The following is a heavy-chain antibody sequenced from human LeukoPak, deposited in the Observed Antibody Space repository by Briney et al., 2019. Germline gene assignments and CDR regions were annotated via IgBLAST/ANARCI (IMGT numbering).Heavy chain of an antibody. Sequence: SETLSLTCTVSGASVSSASYRSWIRQPPGKGVEWIAHIYNGVNTNYNPSLKSRVTISVDTSKNQFSLRLNSVTAADTAVYYCARGRFRLERPPAIWGQGTLVTVSS. CDR3: ARGRFRLERPPAI. CDR1: GASVSSASY. V-gene: IGHV4-61*01. J-gene: IGHJ4*02. D-gene: IGHD1-1*01. CDR2: IYNGVNT.